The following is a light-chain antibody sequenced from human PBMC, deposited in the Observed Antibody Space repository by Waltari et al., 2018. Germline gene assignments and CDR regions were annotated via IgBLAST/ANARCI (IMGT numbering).Light chain of an antibody. J-gene: IGKJ4*01. CDR3: QQYYSTPLT. Sequence: DIVMTQSTDPLAVSLGARATINCKSSQSLLYSSNNKNSLAWYQQKPGQPPKLLIYWASSRESGVPDRFSASGSGTDFTLTISSLQAEDVAVYYCQQYYSTPLTFGGGTKVEIK. V-gene: IGKV4-1*01. CDR2: WAS. CDR1: QSLLYSSNNKNS.